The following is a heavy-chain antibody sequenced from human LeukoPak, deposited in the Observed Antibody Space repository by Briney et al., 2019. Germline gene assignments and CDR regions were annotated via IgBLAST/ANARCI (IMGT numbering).Heavy chain of an antibody. D-gene: IGHD6-6*01. J-gene: IGHJ4*02. CDR3: ARIERSSYSLGFDY. CDR1: GGSISSGGYY. CDR2: IYYSGTS. Sequence: PSETLSLTCTVSGGSISSGGYYWSWIRRHPGKGLEWIGYIYYSGTSFYHPSLTSRVTISVDTSKNQFSLKLTSVNDADTAVYYCARIERSSYSLGFDYWGQGTLVTVSS. V-gene: IGHV4-31*03.